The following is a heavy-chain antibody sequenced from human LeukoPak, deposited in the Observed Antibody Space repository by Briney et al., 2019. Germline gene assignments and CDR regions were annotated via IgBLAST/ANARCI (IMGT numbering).Heavy chain of an antibody. D-gene: IGHD2-2*01. CDR3: ARVRVPDCSSTSCSGVDY. Sequence: GSLRLSCAASGFTFSDYYMSWIRQPPGKGLEWIGEIKHSGSTNYNPSLKSRVTISVDTSKNQFSLKLSSVTAADAAVYYWARVRVPDCSSTSCSGVDYWGQGTLVTVSS. CDR2: IKHSGST. CDR1: GFTFSDYY. V-gene: IGHV4-34*01. J-gene: IGHJ4*02.